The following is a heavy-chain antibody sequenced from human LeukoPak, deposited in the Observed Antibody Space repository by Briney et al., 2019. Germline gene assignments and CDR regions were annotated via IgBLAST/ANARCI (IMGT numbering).Heavy chain of an antibody. D-gene: IGHD3-16*02. CDR2: INHSGST. CDR1: GGSFSGYY. J-gene: IGHJ4*02. Sequence: SETPSLTCAVYGGSFSGYYWSWIRQPPGKGLEWIGEINHSGSTNYNPSLKSRVTISVDTSKNQFSLKLSSVTAADTAVYYCARSYYDYVWGSYRPIDYFDYWGQGTLVTVSS. CDR3: ARSYYDYVWGSYRPIDYFDY. V-gene: IGHV4-34*01.